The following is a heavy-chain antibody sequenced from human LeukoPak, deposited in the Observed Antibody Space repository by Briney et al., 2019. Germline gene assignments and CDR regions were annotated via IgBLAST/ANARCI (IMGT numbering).Heavy chain of an antibody. CDR2: ISGSGGST. D-gene: IGHD3-3*01. Sequence: PGGSLRLSCAASGFTFSSYAMSWVRQAPGKGLEWVSAISGSGGSTYYADSVKGRFTISRDNSKNTLYLQMNSLRAEDTAVYYCAKVILGVNVPHWFDPWGQGTLVTVSS. CDR3: AKVILGVNVPHWFDP. CDR1: GFTFSSYA. J-gene: IGHJ5*02. V-gene: IGHV3-23*01.